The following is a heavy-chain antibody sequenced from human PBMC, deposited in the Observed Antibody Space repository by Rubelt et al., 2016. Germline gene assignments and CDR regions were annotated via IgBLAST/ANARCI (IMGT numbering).Heavy chain of an antibody. CDR1: GGSFSGYY. V-gene: IGHV4-34*01. CDR3: ARAVRDYDSSGGGYFQH. J-gene: IGHJ1*01. D-gene: IGHD3-22*01. CDR2: INHSGST. Sequence: QVQLQQWGAGLLKPSETLSLTCAVYGGSFSGYYWSWIRQPPGKGLEWIGEINHSGSTNYNPFLNGRVTISVDTSKNQFSLKLSSATAADTAVYYCARAVRDYDSSGGGYFQHWGQGTLVTVSS.